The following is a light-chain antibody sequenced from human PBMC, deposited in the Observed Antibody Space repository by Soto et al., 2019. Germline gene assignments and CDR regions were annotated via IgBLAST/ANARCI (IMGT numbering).Light chain of an antibody. CDR3: QQGNRFPWT. CDR2: GAS. J-gene: IGKJ1*01. CDR1: QDIITF. Sequence: DIQMTQSPSSVSASVGDRVTITCRASQDIITFLAWYQQRPGKAPKVLIYGASFLQSGVPSRFSGSGSGTDFTLTISSLQPEDFAPYYCQQGNRFPWTFGQGTKVEI. V-gene: IGKV1-12*01.